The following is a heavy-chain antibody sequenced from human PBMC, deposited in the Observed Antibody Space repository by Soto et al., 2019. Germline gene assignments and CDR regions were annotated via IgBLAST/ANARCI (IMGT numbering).Heavy chain of an antibody. Sequence: QVQLVQSGAEVKKPGASVKVSCKASGYTFTSYDINWVRQATGQGLEWMGWMNPNSGNTDYAQKFQGRVTMTRNTSISTAYMELSSLRSEDTAVYYCARGREIIVATLGGDYYYYYMDVWGKGTTVTVSS. CDR3: ARGREIIVATLGGDYYYYYMDV. D-gene: IGHD5-12*01. V-gene: IGHV1-8*01. CDR1: GYTFTSYD. CDR2: MNPNSGNT. J-gene: IGHJ6*03.